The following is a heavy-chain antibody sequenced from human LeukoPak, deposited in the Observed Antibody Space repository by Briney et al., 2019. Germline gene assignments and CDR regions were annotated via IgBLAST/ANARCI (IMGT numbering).Heavy chain of an antibody. CDR2: ISGSGGST. CDR1: GFTFSSYS. J-gene: IGHJ4*02. V-gene: IGHV3-23*01. CDR3: ARERGRDDYGL. Sequence: GGSLRLSCAASGFTFSSYSMNWVRQAPGKGLEWVSAISGSGGSTYYADSVEGRFTISRDNSKNTLYLQMNSLRAEDTAVYYCARERGRDDYGLWGQGALVTVSS. D-gene: IGHD4/OR15-4a*01.